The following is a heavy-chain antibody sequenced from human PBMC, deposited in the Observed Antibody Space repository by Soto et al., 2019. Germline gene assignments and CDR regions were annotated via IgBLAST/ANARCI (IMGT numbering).Heavy chain of an antibody. D-gene: IGHD2-21*02. CDR1: GFSFSTYS. V-gene: IGHV3-21*01. CDR3: AREETAWPLAYGLDV. J-gene: IGHJ6*02. Sequence: GGSLRLSCEASGFSFSTYSMHWVRQAPGKGLEWVSSIGRRSDSYYADSVKGRFTISRDNAKNSVSLQMNSLRDEDTAVYYCAREETAWPLAYGLDVWGQGTTVTVSS. CDR2: IGRRSDS.